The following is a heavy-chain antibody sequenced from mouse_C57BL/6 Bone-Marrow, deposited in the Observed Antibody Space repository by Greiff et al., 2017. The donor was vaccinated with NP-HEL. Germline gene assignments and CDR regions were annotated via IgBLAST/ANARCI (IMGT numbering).Heavy chain of an antibody. J-gene: IGHJ2*01. CDR3: AREGTTVVFDY. CDR1: GYTFTSYW. V-gene: IGHV1-69*01. CDR2: IDPSDSYT. Sequence: QVQLQQPGAELVMPGASVKLSCKASGYTFTSYWMHWVKQRPGQGLEWIGEIDPSDSYTNYNQKFKGKSTLTVDKSSSPAYMQLSSLTSEDSAVYYCAREGTTVVFDYWGQGTTLTVSS. D-gene: IGHD1-1*01.